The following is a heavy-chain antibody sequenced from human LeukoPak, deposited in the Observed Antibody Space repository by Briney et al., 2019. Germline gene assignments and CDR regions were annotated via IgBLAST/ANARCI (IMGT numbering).Heavy chain of an antibody. CDR3: ARDRMVRAVTSPYMDV. CDR2: IKEDGNEK. D-gene: IGHD3-10*01. Sequence: GGSLRLSCADSGFTFNNYWMSWVRQAPGKGLEWVANIKEDGNEKYYVDSVKGRFTISRDNAKNSLYLQMNSLRAEDTAVYYCARDRMVRAVTSPYMDVWGKGTTVTVSS. J-gene: IGHJ6*03. CDR1: GFTFNNYW. V-gene: IGHV3-7*01.